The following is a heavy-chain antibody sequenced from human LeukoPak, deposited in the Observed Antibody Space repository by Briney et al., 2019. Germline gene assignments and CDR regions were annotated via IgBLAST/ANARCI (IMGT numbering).Heavy chain of an antibody. V-gene: IGHV3-23*01. D-gene: IGHD2-2*01. Sequence: PGGSLRLSCAASGFTFSSYAMSWVRQAPGKGLEWVSAISGSGGSTYYADSVKGRFTISRDNSKNTLYLQMNSLSAEDTAVYYCAKGRVGSIVVVPAALATGFDYWGQGTLVTVSS. J-gene: IGHJ4*02. CDR3: AKGRVGSIVVVPAALATGFDY. CDR2: ISGSGGST. CDR1: GFTFSSYA.